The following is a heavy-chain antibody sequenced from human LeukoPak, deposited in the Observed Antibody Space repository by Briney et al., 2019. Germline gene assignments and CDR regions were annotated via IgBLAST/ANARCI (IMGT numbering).Heavy chain of an antibody. V-gene: IGHV3-23*01. J-gene: IGHJ4*02. CDR2: ILGSGGRT. CDR3: ATYGSGFGY. CDR1: GFTFSNAW. Sequence: GGSLRLSCAASGFTFSNAWMSWVRQAPGKGLEWVSVILGSGGRTFYADSVKGRFTISRDNSNNTLYLQMNSLRGDDTAVYYCATYGSGFGYWGQGTLVTVS. D-gene: IGHD3-10*01.